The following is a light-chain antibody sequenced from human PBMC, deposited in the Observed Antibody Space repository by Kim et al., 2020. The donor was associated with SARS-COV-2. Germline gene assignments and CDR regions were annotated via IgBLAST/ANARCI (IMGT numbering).Light chain of an antibody. J-gene: IGLJ1*01. CDR2: KDS. CDR1: ALPEKK. CDR3: QSADGSGTYV. V-gene: IGLV3-25*03. Sequence: VSTGQTARITCSGDALPEKKTYWYKQKSGQAPLLLIYKDSERPSGIPGRFSGSSSGTTVTLTISGVQAEDDADYYCQSADGSGTYVFGTGTKVTVL.